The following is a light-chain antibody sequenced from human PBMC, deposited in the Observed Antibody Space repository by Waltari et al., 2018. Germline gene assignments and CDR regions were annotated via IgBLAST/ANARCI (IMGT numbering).Light chain of an antibody. J-gene: IGLJ2*01. CDR2: SNN. CDR3: AAWDDSLNGVV. Sequence: QSVVTQPPSASGTPGQRVTIPCSGSSSNIGSHRVNWYQQLPGTAPKLLIYSNNQWPSGVPDRFSGSKSGTSASLAISGLQSEDEADYYCAAWDDSLNGVVFGGGTKLTVL. V-gene: IGLV1-44*01. CDR1: SSNIGSHR.